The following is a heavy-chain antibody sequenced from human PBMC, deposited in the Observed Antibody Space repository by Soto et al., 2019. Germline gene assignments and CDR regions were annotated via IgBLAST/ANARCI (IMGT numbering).Heavy chain of an antibody. CDR2: INPNSGGT. CDR3: ARGRGRSSSWYFYY. Sequence: ASVKVSCKASGYSFTGYYMHWVRQAPGQGLEWMGWINPNSGGTNYAQKFQGWVTMTRDTSISTAYMELSRLRSDDTAVYYCARGRGRSSSWYFYYWGQGTLVTVSS. D-gene: IGHD6-13*01. V-gene: IGHV1-2*04. J-gene: IGHJ4*02. CDR1: GYSFTGYY.